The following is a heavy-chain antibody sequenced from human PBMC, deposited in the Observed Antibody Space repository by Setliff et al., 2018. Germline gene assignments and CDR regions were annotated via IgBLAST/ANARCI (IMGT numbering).Heavy chain of an antibody. CDR2: IYYSGTT. D-gene: IGHD3-10*01. J-gene: IGHJ5*02. Sequence: SETLSLTCAVYGGSFSGYYWSWIRQPPGKGLEWIGYIYYSGTTYYNPSLEGRITISIDTSENQFSLNLTSVTAADTAMYYCARNVRNYGSGSYPYDPWGQGVLVTVSS. V-gene: IGHV4-30-4*08. CDR3: ARNVRNYGSGSYPYDP. CDR1: GGSFSGYY.